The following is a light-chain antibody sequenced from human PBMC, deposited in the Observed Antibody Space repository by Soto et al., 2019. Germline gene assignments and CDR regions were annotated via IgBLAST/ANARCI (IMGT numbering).Light chain of an antibody. CDR1: NSDVNY. J-gene: IGLJ1*01. V-gene: IGLV2-14*01. Sequence: QSALTQPASVSGAPGQSITISCTGTNSDVNYVSWHQQHPGKAPRLMIYEVSKRSSGVSNRFSGSKSGNTASLTISGLQAEDEAEYYCSSSTSSSTFVFGTGTKVTVL. CDR2: EVS. CDR3: SSSTSSSTFV.